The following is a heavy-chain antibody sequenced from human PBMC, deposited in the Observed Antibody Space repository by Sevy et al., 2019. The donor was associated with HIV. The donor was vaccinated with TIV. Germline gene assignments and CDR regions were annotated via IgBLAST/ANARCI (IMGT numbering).Heavy chain of an antibody. J-gene: IGHJ6*02. CDR3: AREGVVGGMDV. Sequence: SETLSLTCTVYGGSISSYYWSWIRQPPGKGLEWIGYIYYSGSTNYNPSLKSRVTISVDTSKNQFSLKLSSVTAADTAVYYCAREGVVGGMDVWGQGTTVTVSS. V-gene: IGHV4-59*13. CDR2: IYYSGST. CDR1: GGSISSYY. D-gene: IGHD3-3*01.